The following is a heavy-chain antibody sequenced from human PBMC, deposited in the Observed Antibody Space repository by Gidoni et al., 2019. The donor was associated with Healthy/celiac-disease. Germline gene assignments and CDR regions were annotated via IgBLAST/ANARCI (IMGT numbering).Heavy chain of an antibody. V-gene: IGHV3-23*01. CDR2: ISGSGGST. Sequence: EVQLLESGGGLVQPGGSLRLSCAASGFTFSSYAMSWVRQAPGKGLEWVSAISGSGGSTYYADSVKGRFTISRDNSKNTLYLQMNSLRAEDTAVYYCASSGYYSIGYFQHWGQGTLVTVSS. D-gene: IGHD3-22*01. CDR3: ASSGYYSIGYFQH. CDR1: GFTFSSYA. J-gene: IGHJ1*01.